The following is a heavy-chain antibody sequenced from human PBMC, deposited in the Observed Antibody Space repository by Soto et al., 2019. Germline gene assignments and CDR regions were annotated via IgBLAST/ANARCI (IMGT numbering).Heavy chain of an antibody. CDR1: GFTFSSYA. CDR3: AIDIVVVPAAVHYYYGIDV. Sequence: QVQLVESGGGVVQPGRSLRLSCAASGFTFSSYAMHWVRQAPGKGLEWVAVISYDGSNKYYADSVKGRFTISRDNSKNTLYLQMNSLRAEDKAGYYCAIDIVVVPAAVHYYYGIDVWGQGTTVTGSS. V-gene: IGHV3-30-3*01. CDR2: ISYDGSNK. D-gene: IGHD2-2*01. J-gene: IGHJ6*02.